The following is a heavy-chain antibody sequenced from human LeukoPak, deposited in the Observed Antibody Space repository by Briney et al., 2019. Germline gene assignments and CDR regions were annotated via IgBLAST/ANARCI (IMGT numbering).Heavy chain of an antibody. CDR3: ARDQEGSSWFDY. CDR2: ISSSGSTI. D-gene: IGHD6-13*01. Sequence: LSLTCTVSGGSISSSSYYWGWICQPPGKGLEWVSYISSSGSTIYYADSVKGRFTISRDNAKNSLYLQMNSLRAEDTAVYYCARDQEGSSWFDYWGQGTLVTVSS. CDR1: GGSISSSSYY. J-gene: IGHJ4*02. V-gene: IGHV3-11*04.